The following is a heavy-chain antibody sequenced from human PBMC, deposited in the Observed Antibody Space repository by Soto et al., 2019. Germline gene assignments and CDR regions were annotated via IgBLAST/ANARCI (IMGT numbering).Heavy chain of an antibody. Sequence: GGSLRLSCAASGFTFSRYGMHWVRQAPGKGLEWVTVISYDGSNKFYADSVKGRFTISRDNSKNTLYLQMNSLRAEDTAVYYCAKDQRSITGTTYYYYGMDVWGQGTTVTVSS. D-gene: IGHD1-20*01. V-gene: IGHV3-30*18. CDR2: ISYDGSNK. J-gene: IGHJ6*02. CDR1: GFTFSRYG. CDR3: AKDQRSITGTTYYYYGMDV.